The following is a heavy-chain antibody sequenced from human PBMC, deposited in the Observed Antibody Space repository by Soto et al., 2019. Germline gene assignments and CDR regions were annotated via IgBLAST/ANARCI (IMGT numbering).Heavy chain of an antibody. CDR1: GGSISTSNYY. CDR3: ATFVVPASRQTDFDF. V-gene: IGHV4-39*01. D-gene: IGHD2-21*02. CDR2: TYYSGTT. Sequence: SETLSLTCAVSGGSISTSNYYWGWVRQPPGKGLDWIGNTYYSGTTYYNPSLKSRVTISVDTSKNQFSLKLNSVTAADTAVYYCATFVVPASRQTDFDFWGPGTLVTVSS. J-gene: IGHJ4*02.